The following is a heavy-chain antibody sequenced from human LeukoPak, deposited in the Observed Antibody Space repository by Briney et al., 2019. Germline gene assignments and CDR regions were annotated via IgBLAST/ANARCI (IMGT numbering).Heavy chain of an antibody. CDR2: ISYTGTYI. CDR3: AREDYAFDI. CDR1: AFSLSAYN. J-gene: IGHJ3*02. Sequence: PGGSLRLSCAASAFSLSAYNMNWVRQAPGKGLEWVSSISYTGTYIYYADSVKGRFTISRDNAQNSLYLQMNSLRGEDTAVYYCAREDYAFDIWGQGTMVTVSS. V-gene: IGHV3-21*01.